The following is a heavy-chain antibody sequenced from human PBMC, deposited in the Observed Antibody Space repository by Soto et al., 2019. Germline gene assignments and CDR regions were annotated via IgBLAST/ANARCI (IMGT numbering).Heavy chain of an antibody. Sequence: ASVKVSCKASGYSFTSYGISWVRQAPGQGLEWMGWISAYNGNTNYAQKLQGRVTMTTDTSTSTAYMELRSLRSEDTAVYYCARSIVVVTALDYWGQGTLVTVSS. CDR2: ISAYNGNT. D-gene: IGHD2-21*02. V-gene: IGHV1-18*01. CDR3: ARSIVVVTALDY. J-gene: IGHJ4*02. CDR1: GYSFTSYG.